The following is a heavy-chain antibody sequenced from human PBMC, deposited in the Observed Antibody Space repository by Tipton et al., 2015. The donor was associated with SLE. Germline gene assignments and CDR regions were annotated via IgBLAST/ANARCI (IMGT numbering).Heavy chain of an antibody. D-gene: IGHD2-2*01. CDR2: INHSGST. V-gene: IGHV4-34*01. CDR3: ARGTGGGSTSTSLWVMDV. J-gene: IGHJ6*03. Sequence: LRLSCAVYGGAFSGYFWSWIRQPPGKGLEWIGEINHSGSTNYNPSLKSRVTISVDTSKNQSSLKLSSVTAADTAVYYCARGTGGGSTSTSLWVMDVWGKGTTVTVSS. CDR1: GGAFSGYF.